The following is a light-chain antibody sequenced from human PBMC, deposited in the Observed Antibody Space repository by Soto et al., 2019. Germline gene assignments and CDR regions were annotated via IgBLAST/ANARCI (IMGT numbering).Light chain of an antibody. CDR1: SSDVGGYNY. CDR3: SSFTSINSVV. CDR2: EVS. Sequence: QSALTQPASVSASPGQSITISCTGTSSDVGGYNYVSWYQQHPGKAPKLMIYEVSNRPSGVSSRFSGFKSGNTASLIISGLQAADEADYYCSSFTSINSVVFGGGTKLTVL. V-gene: IGLV2-14*01. J-gene: IGLJ2*01.